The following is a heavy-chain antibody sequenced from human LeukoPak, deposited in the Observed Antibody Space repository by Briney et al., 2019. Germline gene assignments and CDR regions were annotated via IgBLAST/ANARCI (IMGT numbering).Heavy chain of an antibody. CDR1: GFTFSSYG. CDR2: ISGSGVGR. CDR3: AKWGGYSGNYQGFDY. Sequence: GGSLRLSCAASGFTFSSYGMSWVRQAPGKGLEWVSAISGSGVGRYYADSVKGRFTISRDNSKNTMSMQMNSLRAEDTAVYYCAKWGGYSGNYQGFDYWGQGTLVTVSS. J-gene: IGHJ4*02. V-gene: IGHV3-23*01. D-gene: IGHD1-26*01.